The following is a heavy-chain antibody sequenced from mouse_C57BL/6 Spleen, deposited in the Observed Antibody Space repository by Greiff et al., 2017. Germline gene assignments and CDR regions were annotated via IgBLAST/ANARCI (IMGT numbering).Heavy chain of an antibody. CDR3: AIPPITTVVATRYFDV. Sequence: QVQLQQPGAELVRPGSSVKLSCKASGYTFTSSWMHWVKQRPIQGLEWIGNIDPSYSAPHYNQKFKDKAPLTVDKSSSTAYMLLSSLTSEDSAVYYGAIPPITTVVATRYFDVWGTGTTVTVSS. CDR1: GYTFTSSW. CDR2: IDPSYSAP. V-gene: IGHV1-52*01. J-gene: IGHJ1*03. D-gene: IGHD1-1*01.